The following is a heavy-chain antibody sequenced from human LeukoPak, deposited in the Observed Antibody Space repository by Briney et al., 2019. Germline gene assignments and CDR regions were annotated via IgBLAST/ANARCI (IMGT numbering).Heavy chain of an antibody. CDR2: IYSGGST. CDR3: ASYGSGNWGYFDY. J-gene: IGHJ4*02. D-gene: IGHD3-10*01. CDR1: GFTVSSNY. Sequence: GGSLRLSCAASGFTVSSNYMSWVRQAPGKGLEWVSVIYSGGSTYYADSVKGRFTISRDNSENTLYLQMNSLRAEDTAVYYCASYGSGNWGYFDYWGQGTLVTVSS. V-gene: IGHV3-53*01.